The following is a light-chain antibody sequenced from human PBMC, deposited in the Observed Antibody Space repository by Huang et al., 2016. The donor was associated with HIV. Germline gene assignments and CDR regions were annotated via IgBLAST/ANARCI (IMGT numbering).Light chain of an antibody. CDR2: GAS. V-gene: IGKV3-20*01. Sequence: EIVLTQSPGTLSLSPGERATLSCRASQSVCSSSLAWYQQRPGQAPSLLIYGASSRATGISDRFSGSGSGTDFTLTINRLEPEDFAVYFCQQYDSSPATFGQGTKLEIK. J-gene: IGKJ2*01. CDR1: QSVCSSS. CDR3: QQYDSSPAT.